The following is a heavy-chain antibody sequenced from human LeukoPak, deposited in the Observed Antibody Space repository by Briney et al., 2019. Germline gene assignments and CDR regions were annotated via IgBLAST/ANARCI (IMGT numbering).Heavy chain of an antibody. CDR1: GGAFNSCY. Sequence: PSETLCLTCTVPGGAFNSCYWSWIGKPPGKGLECIGYIIYIGRTNYNPSLNSRITTSVATSKNPFSLNLRSVTGPHTPTYYSVGGGYYGSRNDFRFDPWGRGTLVTVSS. CDR2: IIYIGRT. J-gene: IGHJ5*02. D-gene: IGHD3-10*01. CDR3: VGGGYYGSRNDFRFDP. V-gene: IGHV4-59*01.